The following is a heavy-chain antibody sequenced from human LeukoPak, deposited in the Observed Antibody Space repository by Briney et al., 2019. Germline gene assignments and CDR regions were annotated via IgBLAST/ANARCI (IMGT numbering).Heavy chain of an antibody. CDR1: GFTFSSYA. V-gene: IGHV3-30-3*01. CDR3: ARDQLSDSSGCGFDY. Sequence: GGSLRLSCAASGFTFSSYAMHWVRQAPGKGLEWVAVISYDGSNKYYADSVKGRFTISRDNSKNTLYLQMNSLRAEDTAVYYCARDQLSDSSGCGFDYWGQGTLVTVPS. J-gene: IGHJ4*02. D-gene: IGHD6-19*01. CDR2: ISYDGSNK.